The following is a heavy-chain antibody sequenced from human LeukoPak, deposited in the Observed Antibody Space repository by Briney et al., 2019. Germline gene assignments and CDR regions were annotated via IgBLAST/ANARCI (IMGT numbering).Heavy chain of an antibody. Sequence: PSETLSLTCTVSGGSISSYYWSWIRQPAGKGLEWIGRIYTSGSTNYNPSLKSRVTMSVDPANNQSSLKLSSVTAADTAVYYCARDPLDCSGVSCPYWYFDLWGRGTLVTVSS. D-gene: IGHD2-15*01. V-gene: IGHV4-4*07. CDR3: ARDPLDCSGVSCPYWYFDL. CDR1: GGSISSYY. J-gene: IGHJ2*01. CDR2: IYTSGST.